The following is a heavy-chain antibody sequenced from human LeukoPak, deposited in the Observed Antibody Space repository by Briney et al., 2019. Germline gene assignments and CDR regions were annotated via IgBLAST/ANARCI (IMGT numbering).Heavy chain of an antibody. V-gene: IGHV3-23*01. CDR1: GFTFSTCD. J-gene: IGHJ5*02. D-gene: IGHD6-13*01. CDR2: ISASAAGT. Sequence: GGSLRLSCAASGFTFSTCDMTWVRQAPGEGLERVSSISASAAGTYYANSAKGRFTISRDNSKNTLYLQMDSLRAEDTALYYCAKGGISSSGFASWGQGTLVTVSS. CDR3: AKGGISSSGFAS.